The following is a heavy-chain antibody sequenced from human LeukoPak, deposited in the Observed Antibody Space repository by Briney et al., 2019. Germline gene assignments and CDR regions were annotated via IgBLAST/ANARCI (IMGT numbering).Heavy chain of an antibody. D-gene: IGHD4-17*01. CDR2: ISSSSSYI. V-gene: IGHV3-21*01. CDR3: ARAHYGDYALGAFDI. Sequence: PGGSLRLSCAASGFTFSSYSMNWVRQAPGKGLEWVSSISSSSSYIYYADSVKGRFTISRDNAKNSLYLQMNSLRAEDTAVYYCARAHYGDYALGAFDIWGQGTMVTVSS. CDR1: GFTFSSYS. J-gene: IGHJ3*02.